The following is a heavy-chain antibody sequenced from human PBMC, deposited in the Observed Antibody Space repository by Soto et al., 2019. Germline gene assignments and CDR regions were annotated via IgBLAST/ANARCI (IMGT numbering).Heavy chain of an antibody. J-gene: IGHJ6*02. D-gene: IGHD6-19*01. CDR3: ATTLRPGVVVAGDFQYYYGMDI. CDR1: GDTFSDFA. Sequence: QVQLVQSGAEVQKPGSSVKVSCKASGDTFSDFAFSWVRQAPGQGLEWMGGTMPIFGTANYGQKLQGRVTITADESTSTVYMELSRLRSEDTAVYYCATTLRPGVVVAGDFQYYYGMDIWGQGTTVTVSS. V-gene: IGHV1-69*01. CDR2: TMPIFGTA.